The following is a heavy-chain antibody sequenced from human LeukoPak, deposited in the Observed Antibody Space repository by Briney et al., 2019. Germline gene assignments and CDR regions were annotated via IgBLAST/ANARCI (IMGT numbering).Heavy chain of an antibody. CDR3: ARDTTVASRIDY. V-gene: IGHV4-38-2*02. CDR1: GGSISSYY. D-gene: IGHD4-11*01. CDR2: IYHSGST. Sequence: SETLSLTCTVSGGSISSYYWGWIRQPPGKGLEWIGSIYHSGSTYYNPSLKSRVTISVDTSKNQFSLKLSSVTAADTAVYYCARDTTVASRIDYWGQGTLVTVSS. J-gene: IGHJ4*02.